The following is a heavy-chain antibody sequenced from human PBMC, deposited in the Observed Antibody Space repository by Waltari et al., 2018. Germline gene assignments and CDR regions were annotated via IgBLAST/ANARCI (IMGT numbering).Heavy chain of an antibody. CDR2: NYYSGST. V-gene: IGHV4-59*11. J-gene: IGHJ1*01. D-gene: IGHD3-9*01. Sequence: QVQLQESGPGLVKPSETLSLTCTVSGGSISSHYWSWIRQPPGKGLEWIGYNYYSGSTNYKPSLKSRVTISVDTSKNQFSLKLSSVTAADTAVYYCARRDYDILTGYSYFQHWGQGTLVTVSS. CDR1: GGSISSHY. CDR3: ARRDYDILTGYSYFQH.